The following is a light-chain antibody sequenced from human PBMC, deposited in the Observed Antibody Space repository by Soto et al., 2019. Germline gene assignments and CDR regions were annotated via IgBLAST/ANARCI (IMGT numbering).Light chain of an antibody. CDR3: ETWDSNTHV. CDR1: SGHSYYI. CDR2: LEGSGSY. V-gene: IGLV4-60*03. Sequence: QPVLTQSSSASASLGSSVKLTCTLSSGHSYYIIAWHQQQPGKAPRYLMKLEGSGSYNKGSGVPDRFSGSSSGADRYLSISNLQSEDEADYYCETWDSNTHVFGGGTKVTVL. J-gene: IGLJ3*02.